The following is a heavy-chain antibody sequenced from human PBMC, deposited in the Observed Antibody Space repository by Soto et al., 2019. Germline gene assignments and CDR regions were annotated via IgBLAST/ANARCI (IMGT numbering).Heavy chain of an antibody. CDR3: ARLLPSGGAFDI. V-gene: IGHV4-34*10. D-gene: IGHD3-16*01. J-gene: IGHJ3*02. Sequence: ASETLSLTCAVYGGSFSGYYWSWIRQPPGKGLEWVGYIYYSGNTYYNPSLKSRITISVDTSTNHFFLKVNSVTAADTAVYYCARLLPSGGAFDIWGQGTMVTVSS. CDR2: IYYSGNT. CDR1: GGSFSGYY.